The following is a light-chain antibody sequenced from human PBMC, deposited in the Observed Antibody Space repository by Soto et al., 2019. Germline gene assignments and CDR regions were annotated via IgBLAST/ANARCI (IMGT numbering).Light chain of an antibody. CDR2: GVT. Sequence: QSALTQPASVSGSPGQSNTISCTGTSSDVGAYNYVSWYQQYPGKAPKLMIYGVTNRPSGVSNRFSGSKTGNTASLTISGLQAEDEADYYCFSHRGGDSHVFGTGTKLTVL. V-gene: IGLV2-14*01. CDR3: FSHRGGDSHV. CDR1: SSDVGAYNY. J-gene: IGLJ1*01.